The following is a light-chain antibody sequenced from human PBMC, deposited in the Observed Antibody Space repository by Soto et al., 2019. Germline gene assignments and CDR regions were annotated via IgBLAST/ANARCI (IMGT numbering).Light chain of an antibody. J-gene: IGKJ3*01. Sequence: DIQMTQSPSSLSASVGDRVTITCRTSQSINSYLNWYQQKPGKAPKLLIFAAASLQSGAPSRFSGSVSGTDFTLTISSLQPEDFATYFCHQSFSTPFTFGPGTKVDIK. V-gene: IGKV1-39*01. CDR1: QSINSY. CDR3: HQSFSTPFT. CDR2: AAA.